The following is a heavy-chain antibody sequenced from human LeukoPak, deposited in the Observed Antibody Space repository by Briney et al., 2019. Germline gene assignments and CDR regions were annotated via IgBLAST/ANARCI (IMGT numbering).Heavy chain of an antibody. D-gene: IGHD2-21*01. CDR3: ASAREYCGSAECYEYFQH. V-gene: IGHV3-53*01. CDR1: GFTVGTNS. J-gene: IGHJ1*01. CDR2: IYSGGST. Sequence: GGSLRLSCAASGFTVGTNSMSWVRQSPGKGLEWVSVIYSGGSTYYADSVNGRFTISRDNSRNTLFLQKNSLRAGDTALYYCASAREYCGSAECYEYFQHWGQGTLVTVSS.